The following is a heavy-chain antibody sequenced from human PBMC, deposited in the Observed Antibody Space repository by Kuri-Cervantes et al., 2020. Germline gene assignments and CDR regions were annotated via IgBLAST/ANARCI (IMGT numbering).Heavy chain of an antibody. CDR3: ARPGGLPLTEYYFDY. CDR1: GYSFTSYW. Sequence: ETLSLTCKGSGYSFTSYWIGWVRQMPGKGLEWMGIIYPGDSDTRYSPSFQGQVTISADKSISTAYLQWSSLKASDTAMYYCARPGGLPLTEYYFDYWGQGTLVTVSS. CDR2: IYPGDSDT. V-gene: IGHV5-51*01. D-gene: IGHD5-18*01. J-gene: IGHJ4*02.